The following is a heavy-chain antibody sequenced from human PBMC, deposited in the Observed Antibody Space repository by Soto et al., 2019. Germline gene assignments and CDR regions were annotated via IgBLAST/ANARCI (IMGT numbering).Heavy chain of an antibody. J-gene: IGHJ4*02. CDR2: SNPNSGNI. CDR1: GNTFTSYD. Sequence: ASVKVSCKASGNTFTSYDINWVRQATGHGLEWMGWSNPNSGNIGYAQKFQGRVTMTRDTAIRTAYMEVSRLRSDDTAVYYCARGRASGSYYLLDYWGQGTLVTVSS. D-gene: IGHD3-10*01. V-gene: IGHV1-8*01. CDR3: ARGRASGSYYLLDY.